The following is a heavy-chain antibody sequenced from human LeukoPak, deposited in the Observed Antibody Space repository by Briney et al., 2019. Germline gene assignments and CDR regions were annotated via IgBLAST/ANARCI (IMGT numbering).Heavy chain of an antibody. D-gene: IGHD2-21*02. Sequence: SETLSLTCAVYGGSFSGYYWSWIRQPPGKGLEWIGEINHSGSTNYNPSLKSRVTISVDTSKNQFSLKLSSVTAADTAVYYCARGMTVDAFDIWGQGTMVTVSS. CDR1: GGSFSGYY. CDR3: ARGMTVDAFDI. J-gene: IGHJ3*02. CDR2: INHSGST. V-gene: IGHV4-34*01.